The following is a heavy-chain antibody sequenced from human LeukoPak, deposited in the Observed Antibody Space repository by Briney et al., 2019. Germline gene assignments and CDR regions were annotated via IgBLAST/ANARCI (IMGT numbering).Heavy chain of an antibody. CDR1: GYTFTGYY. J-gene: IGHJ4*02. V-gene: IGHV1-2*06. CDR2: INPNSGGT. CDR3: ARDKRVYYGSGSQY. Sequence: ASVKVSYKASGYTFTGYYMHWVRQAPGQGLEWMGRINPNSGGTNYAQKFQGRVTMTRDTSISTAYMELSRLRSDDTAVYYCARDKRVYYGSGSQYWGQGTLVTVSS. D-gene: IGHD3-10*01.